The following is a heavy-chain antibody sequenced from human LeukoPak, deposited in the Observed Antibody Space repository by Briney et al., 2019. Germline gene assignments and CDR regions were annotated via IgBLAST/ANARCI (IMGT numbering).Heavy chain of an antibody. CDR1: GITVSSNY. D-gene: IGHD3-10*01. V-gene: IGHV3-53*01. J-gene: IGHJ4*02. CDR2: IYSGGST. Sequence: GGSLRLSCAASGITVSSNYMSWVRQAPGKGLEWVSVIYSGGSTYYADSVKGRFTISRDNSKNTLYLQMNSLRAEDTAVYYCARVHADRGGPGYFDYWGQGTLVTVSS. CDR3: ARVHADRGGPGYFDY.